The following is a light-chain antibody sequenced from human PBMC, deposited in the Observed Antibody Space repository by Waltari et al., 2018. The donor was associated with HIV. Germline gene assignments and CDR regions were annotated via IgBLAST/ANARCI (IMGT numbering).Light chain of an antibody. V-gene: IGKV1-39*01. CDR1: ESIYPY. CDR2: AAS. Sequence: DIHLSQSPSSLSASVGDTVTITCRASESIYPYLNLFQQTPKKAPKLIIFAASNLESGVPSRFRGRGSGAVFTLTINSLQLGDFATYYCQQSRSTPLTFGGGTRVE. CDR3: QQSRSTPLT. J-gene: IGKJ4*02.